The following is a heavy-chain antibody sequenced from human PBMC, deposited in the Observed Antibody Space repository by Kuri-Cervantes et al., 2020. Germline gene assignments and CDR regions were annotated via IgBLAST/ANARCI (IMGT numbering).Heavy chain of an antibody. J-gene: IGHJ3*02. Sequence: LSLTCAASGFTFSSDWMSWVRQAPGKGLVLVSRINRDGSSTSNADSVKGRFTISRDNAKNTVYLQMNSLRAEDTAVYYCARERGGDDAFDIWGLGTMVTVSS. V-gene: IGHV3-74*01. CDR3: ARERGGDDAFDI. D-gene: IGHD2-21*02. CDR1: GFTFSSDW. CDR2: INRDGSST.